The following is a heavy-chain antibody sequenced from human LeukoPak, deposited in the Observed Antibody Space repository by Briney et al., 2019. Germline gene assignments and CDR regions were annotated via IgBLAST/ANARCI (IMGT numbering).Heavy chain of an antibody. CDR2: IYVSGST. D-gene: IGHD3-22*01. CDR1: GGSISSDNYY. V-gene: IGHV4-61*02. Sequence: SETLSLTCTVSGGSISSDNYYWSWIRQPAGKGLEWIGRIYVSGSTNNNPSLKSRVIISIDTSKNQFSLNLNSVTAADTAVYYCARGYYDSDSHLAFDIWGRGTLVTVSS. CDR3: ARGYYDSDSHLAFDI. J-gene: IGHJ3*02.